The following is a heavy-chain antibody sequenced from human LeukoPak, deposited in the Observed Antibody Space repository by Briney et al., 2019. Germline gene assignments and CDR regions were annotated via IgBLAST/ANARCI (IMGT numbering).Heavy chain of an antibody. Sequence: SVKVSCKAPEGTFRSYSMSWVRQAPGQGLEWMGVIIPMFGTINYAQKFQGRVTITADVSTTTAYMELSSLRSDDTAIYYCARAPDGPDTLHYYYIDVWGKGTTVTVSS. CDR3: ARAPDGPDTLHYYYIDV. CDR2: IIPMFGTI. CDR1: EGTFRSYS. D-gene: IGHD1-14*01. J-gene: IGHJ6*03. V-gene: IGHV1-69*13.